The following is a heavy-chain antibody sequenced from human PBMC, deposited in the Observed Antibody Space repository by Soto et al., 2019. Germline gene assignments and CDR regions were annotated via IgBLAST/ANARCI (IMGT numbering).Heavy chain of an antibody. CDR1: GYTFTGYY. CDR3: ARVEPDCSGGSCYHKWFDP. D-gene: IGHD2-15*01. V-gene: IGHV1-2*04. Sequence: ASVKVSCKASGYTFTGYYMHWVRQAPGQGLEWMGWINPNSGGTNYAQKFQGWVTMTRDTSISTAYMELSRLRSDDTAVYYCARVEPDCSGGSCYHKWFDPWGQGTLVSVSS. J-gene: IGHJ5*02. CDR2: INPNSGGT.